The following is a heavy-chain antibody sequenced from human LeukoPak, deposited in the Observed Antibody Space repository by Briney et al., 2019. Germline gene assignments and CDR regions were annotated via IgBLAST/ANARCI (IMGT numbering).Heavy chain of an antibody. CDR3: ARAGPNWRIDF. CDR2: INHDGSSI. J-gene: IGHJ4*02. D-gene: IGHD2-8*01. CDR1: GFTVSGSW. V-gene: IGHV3-74*01. Sequence: GGSLRLSCAASGFTVSGSWIHWVRQPPGKGLLWVSLINHDGSSIIYADSVKGRFTISRDNARNTLYLQMNSLRVDDTAMYYCARAGPNWRIDFWGQGTLVTVSS.